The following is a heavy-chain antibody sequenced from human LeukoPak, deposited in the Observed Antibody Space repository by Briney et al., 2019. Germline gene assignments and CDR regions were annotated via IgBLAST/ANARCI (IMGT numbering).Heavy chain of an antibody. D-gene: IGHD1-26*01. CDR3: ARGDSGSYLVL. V-gene: IGHV3-48*01. Sequence: PGGSLRLSCAASTFTFSSYSMNWVRQAPEKGLEWVSYISSNGYTIYYADSVKGRFTISRDNAKNSLYLQMNSLRAEDTAVYYCARGDSGSYLVLWGQGTLVTVSS. CDR2: ISSNGYTI. J-gene: IGHJ4*02. CDR1: TFTFSSYS.